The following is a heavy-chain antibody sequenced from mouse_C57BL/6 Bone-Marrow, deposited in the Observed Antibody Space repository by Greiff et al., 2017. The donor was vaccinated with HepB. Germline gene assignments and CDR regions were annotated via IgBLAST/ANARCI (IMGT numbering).Heavy chain of an antibody. Sequence: QVQLKQPGAELVRPGSSVKLSCKASGYTFTSYWMHWVKQRPIQGLEWIGNIDPSDSETHYNQKFKDKATLTVDKSSSTAYMQLSSLTSEDSAVYYCARGDDGYYPAWFAYWGQGTLVTVSA. CDR1: GYTFTSYW. CDR2: IDPSDSET. D-gene: IGHD2-3*01. CDR3: ARGDDGYYPAWFAY. J-gene: IGHJ3*01. V-gene: IGHV1-52*01.